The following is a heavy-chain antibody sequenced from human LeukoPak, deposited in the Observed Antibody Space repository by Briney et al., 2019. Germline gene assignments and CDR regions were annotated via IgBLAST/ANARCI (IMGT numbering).Heavy chain of an antibody. CDR2: IRYDGSNK. D-gene: IGHD3-22*01. CDR1: GFTFSSYG. CDR3: AKDLTLPITMIVGFDY. V-gene: IGHV3-30*02. Sequence: GGSLRLSCAASGFTFSSYGMHWVRQAPGKGLEWVAFIRYDGSNKYYADSVKGRFTISRDNSKNTLYLQTNSLRAEDTAVYYCAKDLTLPITMIVGFDYWGQGTLVTVSS. J-gene: IGHJ4*02.